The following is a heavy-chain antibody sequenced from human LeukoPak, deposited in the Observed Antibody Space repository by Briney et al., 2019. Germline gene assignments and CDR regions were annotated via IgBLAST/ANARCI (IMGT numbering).Heavy chain of an antibody. CDR1: GFTFSSYG. D-gene: IGHD2-2*01. V-gene: IGHV3-30*02. CDR2: IRYDGSNK. Sequence: PGGSLRLSCAASGFTFSSYGMHWVRQAPGKGLEWVAFIRYDGSNKYYAGSVKGRFTISRDNSKNTLYLQMNSLRAEDTAVYYCAKDLARYCSSTSCYSWGQGTLVTVSS. CDR3: AKDLARYCSSTSCYS. J-gene: IGHJ4*02.